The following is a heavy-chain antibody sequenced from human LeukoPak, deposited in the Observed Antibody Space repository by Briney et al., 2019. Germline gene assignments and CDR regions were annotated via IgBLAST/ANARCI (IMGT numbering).Heavy chain of an antibody. CDR3: ARGTHQLRFLDY. CDR2: VSSSSSII. J-gene: IGHJ4*02. V-gene: IGHV3-48*01. D-gene: IGHD5-18*01. Sequence: GGSLRLSCAASGFTFSTYGMSWVRQAPGKGLEWLTYVSSSSSIIYSADSVKGRFTVSRDNAKNSLYLQMNSLRAEDTAVYYCARGTHQLRFLDYWGQGTLVTVSS. CDR1: GFTFSTYG.